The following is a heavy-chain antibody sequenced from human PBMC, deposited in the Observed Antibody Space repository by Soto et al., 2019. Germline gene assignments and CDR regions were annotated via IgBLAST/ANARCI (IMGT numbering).Heavy chain of an antibody. D-gene: IGHD3-3*01. V-gene: IGHV1-58*01. CDR2: IVVGSGNT. J-gene: IGHJ4*02. CDR3: AADPHRCYDFWSGYYFDY. CDR1: GFTFTSSA. Sequence: SVKVSCKASGFTFTSSAVQWVRQARGQRLEWIGWIVVGSGNTNYAQKFQERVTITRDMSTSTAYMELSSLRSEDTAVYYCAADPHRCYDFWSGYYFDYWGQGTLVTVSS.